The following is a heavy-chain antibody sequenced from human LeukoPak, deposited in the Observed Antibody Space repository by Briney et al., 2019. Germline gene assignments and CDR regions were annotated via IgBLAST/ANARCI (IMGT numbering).Heavy chain of an antibody. J-gene: IGHJ3*02. V-gene: IGHV1-69*13. Sequence: ASVKVSCTASGGTFSSYAISWVRQAPGQGLEWMGGIIPIFGTANYAQKFQGRVTITADESTSTAYMELSSLRSGDTAVYYCARVLRYFDWLLAAGAFDIWGQGTMVTVSS. CDR2: IIPIFGTA. CDR3: ARVLRYFDWLLAAGAFDI. CDR1: GGTFSSYA. D-gene: IGHD3-9*01.